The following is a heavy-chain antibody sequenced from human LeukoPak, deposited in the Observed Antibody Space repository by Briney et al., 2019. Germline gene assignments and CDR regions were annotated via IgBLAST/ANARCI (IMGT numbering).Heavy chain of an antibody. J-gene: IGHJ4*02. V-gene: IGHV4-59*12. Sequence: KSSETLSLTCTVSGGSISGWYWSWIRQPPGKGLEWIGNIYGSGYTNYNPSLKSRVTISVDTSKNQFSLKLSSVTAADTAVYYCARDRPSSSWFDYWGQGTLVTVSS. CDR3: ARDRPSSSWFDY. D-gene: IGHD6-13*01. CDR1: GGSISGWY. CDR2: IYGSGYT.